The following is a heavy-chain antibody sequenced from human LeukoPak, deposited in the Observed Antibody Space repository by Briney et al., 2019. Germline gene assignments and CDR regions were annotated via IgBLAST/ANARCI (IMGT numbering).Heavy chain of an antibody. CDR3: ARDYYYDSSGYYTDY. V-gene: IGHV4-38-2*02. CDR1: GYSISSGYY. D-gene: IGHD3-22*01. CDR2: IYHSGST. Sequence: SETLSLTCTVSGYSISSGYYWGWIWQPPGKGLEWIGSIYHSGSTYYNPSLKSRVTISVDTSKNQFSLKLSSVTAADTAVYYCARDYYYDSSGYYTDYWGQGTLVTVSS. J-gene: IGHJ4*02.